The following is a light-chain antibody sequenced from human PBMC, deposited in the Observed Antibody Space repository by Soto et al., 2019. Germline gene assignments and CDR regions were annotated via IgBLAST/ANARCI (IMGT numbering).Light chain of an antibody. Sequence: EIVLTQSPGTLSLSPGERATLSRRASQSVSYNYLAWYQQKPGQAPRLLIYGASNRATGIPDRFSGSGSGTDFTLTISRLEPEDFAVYYCQQYDSSGTVGQGTKVDSK. CDR1: QSVSYNY. CDR2: GAS. V-gene: IGKV3-20*01. J-gene: IGKJ1*01. CDR3: QQYDSSGT.